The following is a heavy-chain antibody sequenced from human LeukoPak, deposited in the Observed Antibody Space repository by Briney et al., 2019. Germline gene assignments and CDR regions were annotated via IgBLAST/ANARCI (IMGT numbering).Heavy chain of an antibody. J-gene: IGHJ4*02. V-gene: IGHV1-46*01. CDR2: INPSGGST. CDR3: ARDSRCCSSTSCYGFCGAYYFDY. Sequence: ASVKVSCKASGYTFTSYYMHWVRQAPGQGLEWMGIINPSGGSTCYAQKFQGRVTMTRDTSTSTVYMELSSLRSEDTAVYYCARDSRCCSSTSCYGFCGAYYFDYWGQGTLVTVSS. CDR1: GYTFTSYY. D-gene: IGHD2-2*01.